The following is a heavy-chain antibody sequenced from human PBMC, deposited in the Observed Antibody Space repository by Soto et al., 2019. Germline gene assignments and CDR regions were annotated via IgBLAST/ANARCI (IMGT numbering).Heavy chain of an antibody. J-gene: IGHJ5*02. CDR1: GYIFTNYH. Sequence: ASVKVSCKASGYIFTNYHITWVRQAPGQGLEWMGWISAYNGNTNYAQKLQGRVTMTTDTSTSTAYMELRSLRSDDTAVYYCARDDPDYYDSSFPWGQGTLVTVSS. D-gene: IGHD3-22*01. CDR3: ARDDPDYYDSSFP. CDR2: ISAYNGNT. V-gene: IGHV1-18*01.